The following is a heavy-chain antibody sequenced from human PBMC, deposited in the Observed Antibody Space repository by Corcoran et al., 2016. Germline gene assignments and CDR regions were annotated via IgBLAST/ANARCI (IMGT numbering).Heavy chain of an antibody. J-gene: IGHJ6*02. V-gene: IGHV1-46*01. CDR1: GYTFTSYY. D-gene: IGHD6-6*01. CDR3: ARARIPSKAARLVYYYYGMDV. CDR2: INPSGGST. Sequence: QVQLVQSGAEVKKPGASVKVSCKASGYTFTSYYMHWVRQAPGQGLEWMGIINPSGGSTSYAQKFQGRVTMTRDTTTSTVYMEMSSLGSEETAVYYYARARIPSKAARLVYYYYGMDVWGQGTTVTVSS.